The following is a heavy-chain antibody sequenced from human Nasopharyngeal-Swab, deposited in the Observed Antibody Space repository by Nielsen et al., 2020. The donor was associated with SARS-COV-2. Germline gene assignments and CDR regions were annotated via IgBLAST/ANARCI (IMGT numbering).Heavy chain of an antibody. D-gene: IGHD3-22*01. Sequence: GGSLRLSCAASGFTFSSYWMHWVRQAPGKGLVWVSRINSDGSSTSYADSVKGRFTISRDNAKNTLYLQMNSLRAEDTAVYYCAREGYYDSSGYPYFDYWGQGTLVTVSS. J-gene: IGHJ4*02. CDR3: AREGYYDSSGYPYFDY. V-gene: IGHV3-74*01. CDR1: GFTFSSYW. CDR2: INSDGSST.